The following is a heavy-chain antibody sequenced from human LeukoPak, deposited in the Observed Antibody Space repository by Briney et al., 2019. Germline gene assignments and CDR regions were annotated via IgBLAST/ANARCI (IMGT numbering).Heavy chain of an antibody. CDR3: ARRSLGVDTAMVRYFDY. CDR1: GYTFTGYY. CDR2: INPNSGGT. D-gene: IGHD5-18*01. Sequence: ASVKVSCKASGYTFTGYYMHWVRQVPGQGLEWMGWINPNSGGTNYAQKFQGRVTMTRDTSISTAYMELSRLRSDDTAVYYCARRSLGVDTAMVRYFDYWGQGTLVTVSS. J-gene: IGHJ4*02. V-gene: IGHV1-2*02.